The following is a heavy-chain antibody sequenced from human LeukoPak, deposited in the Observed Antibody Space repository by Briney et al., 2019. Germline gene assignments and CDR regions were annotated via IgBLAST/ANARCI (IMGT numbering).Heavy chain of an antibody. Sequence: SETLSLTCTVSGGSISSYYWNWIRQPPGKGLEWIGYIYYSGTINYNPSLKSRITISVDMSKNQFSLKLSSVTAADTAVYYCARVDSTNWYEYRGYFDYWGQGTLVTVSS. CDR3: ARVDSTNWYEYRGYFDY. CDR2: IYYSGTI. CDR1: GGSISSYY. V-gene: IGHV4-59*01. D-gene: IGHD6-13*01. J-gene: IGHJ4*02.